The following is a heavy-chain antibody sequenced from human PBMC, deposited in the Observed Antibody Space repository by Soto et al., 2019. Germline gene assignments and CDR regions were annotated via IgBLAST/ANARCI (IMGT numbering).Heavy chain of an antibody. Sequence: QVQLVQSGAEVKKPGASVKVSCKASGYTFTSYGISWVRQAPGQGLEWMGWISAYNGNTNYAQKFQGRVTITRDTSASTAYMELSSLRSEDTAVYYCARVNTMIVVNLDYWGQGTLVTVSS. CDR1: GYTFTSYG. V-gene: IGHV1-18*01. D-gene: IGHD3-22*01. CDR2: ISAYNGNT. J-gene: IGHJ4*02. CDR3: ARVNTMIVVNLDY.